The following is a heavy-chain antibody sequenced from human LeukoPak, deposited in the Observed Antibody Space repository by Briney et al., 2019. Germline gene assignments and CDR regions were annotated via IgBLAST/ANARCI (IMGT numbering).Heavy chain of an antibody. CDR2: IYPGDSDT. Sequence: GESLKISCKGSGYSFTNYWIGWVRQMPGKGLELMGIIYPGDSDTRYSPSFQGQVTISADKSITTAYLQWSSLKASDTAMYYCARHPKSGHQEYYFDYWGQGSLVTVSS. J-gene: IGHJ4*02. D-gene: IGHD3-3*01. CDR3: ARHPKSGHQEYYFDY. V-gene: IGHV5-51*01. CDR1: GYSFTNYW.